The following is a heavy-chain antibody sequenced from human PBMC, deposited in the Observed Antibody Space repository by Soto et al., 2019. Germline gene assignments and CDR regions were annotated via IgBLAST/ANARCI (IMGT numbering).Heavy chain of an antibody. V-gene: IGHV3-30-3*01. CDR2: ISYDGSNK. CDR3: ARDSYGYDY. Sequence: PVGSLRLSCAASGFTFSNYAMHWVRQAPGKGLEWVAVISYDGSNKYYADSVKGRFTISRDNSKNTLDLQMNGLKPEDMAVYFCARDSYGYDYWGQGTLVTVSS. D-gene: IGHD5-18*01. J-gene: IGHJ4*02. CDR1: GFTFSNYA.